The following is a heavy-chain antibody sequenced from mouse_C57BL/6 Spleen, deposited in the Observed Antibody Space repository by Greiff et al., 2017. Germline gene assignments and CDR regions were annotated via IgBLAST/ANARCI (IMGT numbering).Heavy chain of an antibody. CDR1: GYAFSSYW. V-gene: IGHV1-80*01. Sequence: QVQLQQSGAELVKPGASVKISCKASGYAFSSYWMNWVKQRPGKGLEWIGQIYPGDGDTNYNGKFKGKATLTADKSSSTAYLQLSSLTSEDSAVYFCARGGVTTGAGWFAYWGQGTLVTVSA. CDR2: IYPGDGDT. J-gene: IGHJ3*01. D-gene: IGHD1-1*01. CDR3: ARGGVTTGAGWFAY.